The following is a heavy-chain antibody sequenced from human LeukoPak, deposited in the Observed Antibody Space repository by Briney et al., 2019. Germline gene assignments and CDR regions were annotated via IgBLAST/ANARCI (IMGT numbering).Heavy chain of an antibody. CDR3: AGDSRAPLTNYYYYYGMDV. Sequence: SVKVSCKASGGTFSSYAISWVRQAPGQGLEWMGGIIPIFGTANYAQKFQGRVTITADESTSTAYMELSSLRSEDTAVYYCAGDSRAPLTNYYYYYGMDVWGQGNTVTVSS. CDR1: GGTFSSYA. J-gene: IGHJ6*02. V-gene: IGHV1-69*13. CDR2: IIPIFGTA.